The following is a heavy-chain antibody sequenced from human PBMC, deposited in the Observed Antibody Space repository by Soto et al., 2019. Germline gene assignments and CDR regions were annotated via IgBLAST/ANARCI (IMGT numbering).Heavy chain of an antibody. CDR1: GYTFTSYG. V-gene: IGHV1-18*01. Sequence: QAQLVQSGVEMKNVGASVKVSCKASGYTFTSYGISWVRQAPGQGLEWMGWISGFNDDTNHAKKFQGIVTVTKDTSTSTAYMELRSLKSDDTAVYYCARSGSYYPARNWFGPWGQGTLVTVSS. D-gene: IGHD3-10*01. J-gene: IGHJ5*02. CDR3: ARSGSYYPARNWFGP. CDR2: ISGFNDDT.